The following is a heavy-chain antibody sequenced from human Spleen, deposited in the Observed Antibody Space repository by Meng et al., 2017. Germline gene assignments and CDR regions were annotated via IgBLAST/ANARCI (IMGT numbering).Heavy chain of an antibody. Sequence: GGSLRLSCAASGFTFSSYGMHWVRQAPGKGPEWVALIWYDGSNKYYVDSVKGRFTISRDNSKNTLDLQMNSLRGEDTAVYYCARCSGGSCTMDVWGQGTTVTVSS. CDR2: IWYDGSNK. D-gene: IGHD2-15*01. CDR1: GFTFSSYG. CDR3: ARCSGGSCTMDV. V-gene: IGHV3-33*01. J-gene: IGHJ6*02.